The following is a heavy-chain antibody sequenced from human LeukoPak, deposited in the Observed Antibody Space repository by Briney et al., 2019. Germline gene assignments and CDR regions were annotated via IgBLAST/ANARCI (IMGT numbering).Heavy chain of an antibody. D-gene: IGHD3-16*02. CDR1: GFTFSSNY. J-gene: IGHJ4*02. V-gene: IGHV3-66*01. CDR3: ARGENYVWGSYPNAHFDY. CDR2: IYSGGST. Sequence: GGSLRLSCAASGFTFSSNYMSWVRQAPGKGLEWVSVIYSGGSTYYADSVKGRFTISRDNSKNTLYLQMNSLRAEDTAVYYCARGENYVWGSYPNAHFDYWGQGTLVTVSS.